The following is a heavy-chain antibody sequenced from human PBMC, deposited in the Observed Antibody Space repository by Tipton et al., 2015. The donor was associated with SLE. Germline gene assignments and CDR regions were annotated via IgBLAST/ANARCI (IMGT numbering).Heavy chain of an antibody. CDR3: ARGDHSTYIY. V-gene: IGHV3-7*01. Sequence: SLRLSCAASGFTFSSYWMSWVRQVPGKGLEWVANMNQDGNEKYYVDSVKGRFTISRDNAKNSLFLQMNSLRAEDTAVYYCARGDHSTYIYWGQGTLLTVSS. CDR2: MNQDGNEK. J-gene: IGHJ4*02. CDR1: GFTFSSYW. D-gene: IGHD4-11*01.